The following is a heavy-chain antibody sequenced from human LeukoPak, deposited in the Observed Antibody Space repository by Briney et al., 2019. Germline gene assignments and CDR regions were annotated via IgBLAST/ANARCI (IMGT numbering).Heavy chain of an antibody. CDR2: INQGGSDK. V-gene: IGHV3-7*01. CDR1: GFTFSNYW. Sequence: GGSLTLSCAVSGFTFSNYWMSWVRQAPRKGLEWVANINQGGSDKPYVDSERGRFTISRDKAKNWLYLEMNSLRVEDTAMYYCAGTSRSSSVDDWGQGTLVTVSS. CDR3: AGTSRSSSVDD. D-gene: IGHD2-15*01. J-gene: IGHJ4*02.